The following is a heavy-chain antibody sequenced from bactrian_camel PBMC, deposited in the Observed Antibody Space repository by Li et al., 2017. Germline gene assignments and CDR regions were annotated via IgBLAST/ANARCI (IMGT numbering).Heavy chain of an antibody. CDR1: GFFSRGNC. J-gene: IGHJ4*01. CDR3: AEGRGSRGEHCYSLNY. CDR2: TGPSNT. Sequence: VQLVASGGDSVQAGGSLRLSCVASGFFSRGNCIGWLRQGPGKQREAVAATGPSNTWYADSVKGRFTISQDSARNTVYLQMNNLQPEDTATYYCAEGRGSRGEHCYSLNYWGQGTQVTVS. D-gene: IGHD6*01. V-gene: IGHV3S53*01.